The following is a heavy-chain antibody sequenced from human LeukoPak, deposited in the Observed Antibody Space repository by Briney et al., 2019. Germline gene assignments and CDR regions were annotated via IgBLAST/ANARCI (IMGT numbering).Heavy chain of an antibody. CDR1: GGSFSGYY. CDR2: INHSGST. CDR3: AREGGSGPSPGHPMVYDAFDI. Sequence: SETLSLTCAVYGGSFSGYYWSWIRQPPGKGLEWIGEINHSGSTNYNPSLKSRVTISVDTSKNQFSLKLSSVTAADTAVYYCAREGGSGPSPGHPMVYDAFDIWGQGTMVTVSS. V-gene: IGHV4-34*01. J-gene: IGHJ3*02. D-gene: IGHD2-8*01.